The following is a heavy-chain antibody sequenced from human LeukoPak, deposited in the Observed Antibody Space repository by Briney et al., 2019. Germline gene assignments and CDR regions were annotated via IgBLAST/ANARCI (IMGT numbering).Heavy chain of an antibody. Sequence: PSETLSLTCAVYGGSFSGYYWSWIRQSPGKGLEWIGEINHSRSTNYNPSLKSRVTISVDTSKNQFSLNLSSVTAADTAVYYCARSFAISQGLDPWGQGTLVTVSS. J-gene: IGHJ5*02. D-gene: IGHD3-16*01. CDR2: INHSRST. CDR1: GGSFSGYY. CDR3: ARSFAISQGLDP. V-gene: IGHV4-34*01.